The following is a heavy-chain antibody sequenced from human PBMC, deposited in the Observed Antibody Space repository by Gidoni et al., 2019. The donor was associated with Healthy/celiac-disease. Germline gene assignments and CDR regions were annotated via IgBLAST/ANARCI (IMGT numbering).Heavy chain of an antibody. Sequence: QVQLQESGPGLVKPSETLSLTCAVSGYSISSGYYWGWIRQPPGKALEWIGSIYHSGSTYYNPSLKSRVTISVDTSKNQFSLKLSSVTAADTAVYYCARSGTPRYYYYGMDVWGQGTTVTVSS. D-gene: IGHD3-10*01. CDR2: IYHSGST. J-gene: IGHJ6*02. CDR1: GYSISSGYY. CDR3: ARSGTPRYYYYGMDV. V-gene: IGHV4-38-2*01.